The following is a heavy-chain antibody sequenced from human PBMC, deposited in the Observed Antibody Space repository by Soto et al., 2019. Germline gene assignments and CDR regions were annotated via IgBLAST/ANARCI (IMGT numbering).Heavy chain of an antibody. D-gene: IGHD2-21*01. J-gene: IGHJ6*02. Sequence: SETLSLTCSVSGGSITSHYCSWFRQPPGKGLEWIGYIHHSGSTSYNPSLKSRVTMSVDTSKNHFSLKVNSVTAADTALYYCARQGFGQLHGLVDGWGPGTTVTVSS. CDR3: ARQGFGQLHGLVDG. CDR2: IHHSGST. CDR1: GGSITSHY. V-gene: IGHV4-59*08.